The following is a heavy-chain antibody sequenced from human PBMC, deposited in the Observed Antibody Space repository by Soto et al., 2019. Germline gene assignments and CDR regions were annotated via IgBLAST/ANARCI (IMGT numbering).Heavy chain of an antibody. CDR1: GFTFSGSA. Sequence: EVQLVESGGGLVQPGGSLKLSCAVSGFTFSGSAMHWVRQASGKGLEWVGRIRSKSNSYATAYAASVKGRFTISRDDSKNTAYLQINSLKTEDTAVYYCTRGYGDSVRDYWGQGTLVTVSS. V-gene: IGHV3-73*01. CDR2: IRSKSNSYAT. CDR3: TRGYGDSVRDY. J-gene: IGHJ4*02. D-gene: IGHD4-17*01.